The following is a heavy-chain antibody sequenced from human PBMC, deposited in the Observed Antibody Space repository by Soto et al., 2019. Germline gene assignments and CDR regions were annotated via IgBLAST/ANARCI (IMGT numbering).Heavy chain of an antibody. D-gene: IGHD2-2*02. Sequence: ASVKVSCKASGYTFSGYYIHWLRQAPGQGLAWMGWINPNSGGTNYAQKFQGRVTVTRDTPTSTAYMELSRLTSDDTAVYYCARSLTEGYCTITGCYTRPLYGMDVWGQGTTVTVSS. J-gene: IGHJ6*02. V-gene: IGHV1-2*02. CDR1: GYTFSGYY. CDR2: INPNSGGT. CDR3: ARSLTEGYCTITGCYTRPLYGMDV.